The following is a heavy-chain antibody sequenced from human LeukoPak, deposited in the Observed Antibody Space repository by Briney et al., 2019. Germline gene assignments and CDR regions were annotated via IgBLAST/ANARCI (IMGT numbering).Heavy chain of an antibody. V-gene: IGHV5-51*01. CDR3: ARLPYYYDSSGYGEDFDY. CDR2: IYPGDSDT. CDR1: GYSFTSYW. Sequence: GESLKISCKGSGYSFTSYWIGWVRQMPGKGLEWMGIIYPGDSDTRYSPSFQGQVTISADKSISTAYLQWSSLKASDTAMYYCARLPYYYDSSGYGEDFDYWGQGTLVTVSS. D-gene: IGHD3-22*01. J-gene: IGHJ4*02.